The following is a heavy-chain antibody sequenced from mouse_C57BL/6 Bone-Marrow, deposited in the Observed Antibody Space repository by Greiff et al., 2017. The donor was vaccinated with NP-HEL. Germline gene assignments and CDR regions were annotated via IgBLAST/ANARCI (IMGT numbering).Heavy chain of an antibody. CDR1: GFNIKDDY. CDR2: IDPENGDT. J-gene: IGHJ1*03. CDR3: TTWATTVVATRYFDV. D-gene: IGHD1-1*01. V-gene: IGHV14-4*01. Sequence: DVQLQESGAELVRPGASVKLSCTASGFNIKDDYMHWVKQRPEQGLEWIGWIDPENGDTEYASKFQGKATITADTSSNTAYLQLSSLTSEDTAVYYCTTWATTVVATRYFDVWGTGTTVTVSS.